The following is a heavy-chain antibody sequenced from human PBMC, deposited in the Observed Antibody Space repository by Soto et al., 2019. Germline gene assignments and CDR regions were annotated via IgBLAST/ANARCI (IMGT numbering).Heavy chain of an antibody. Sequence: EVQLVDSGGGLVKPGESLRLSCVASGFTFKNYNMNWVRQAPGKWLEWVSSIGGTDTFTYYADSVKGRFSISRDNAKSSLFLQMNSLRAEDTAVYFCVRDGSLLGLTRWGQGTLVTVSS. J-gene: IGHJ4*02. CDR3: VRDGSLLGLTR. CDR2: IGGTDTFT. CDR1: GFTFKNYN. D-gene: IGHD3-10*01. V-gene: IGHV3-21*01.